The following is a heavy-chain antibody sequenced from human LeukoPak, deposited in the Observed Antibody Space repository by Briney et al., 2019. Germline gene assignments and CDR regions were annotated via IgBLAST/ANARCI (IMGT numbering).Heavy chain of an antibody. D-gene: IGHD6-13*01. J-gene: IGHJ4*02. V-gene: IGHV4-59*13. CDR2: IHYSGIT. CDR3: ARVHSNIWSFDY. CDR1: GASISSYY. Sequence: PSETLSLTCSVSGASISSYYWSWIRQPPGKELEWIGYIHYSGITNHNPSLKSRVTISLDTSKNQFSLKLSSVTTADTAVYYCARVHSNIWSFDYWGQGTLVTVSS.